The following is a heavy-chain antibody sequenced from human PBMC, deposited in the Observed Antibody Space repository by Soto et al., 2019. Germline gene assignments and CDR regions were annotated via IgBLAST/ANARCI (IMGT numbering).Heavy chain of an antibody. CDR3: ASDLCNFRSYYYARDV. CDR1: GYTFTDYW. J-gene: IGHJ6*04. CDR2: IYPGDSDT. Sequence: GESLKISCKGSGYTFTDYWIGWLRHLPGKGLEWMGIIYPGDSDTRYSPSFQGHVTITVDKSTSPAYLQCNTLKASDTPTYYCASDLCNFRSYYYARDVWGKGPTVTVSS. V-gene: IGHV5-51*01.